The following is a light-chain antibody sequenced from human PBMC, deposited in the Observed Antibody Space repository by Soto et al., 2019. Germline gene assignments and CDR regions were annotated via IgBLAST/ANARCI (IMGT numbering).Light chain of an antibody. V-gene: IGKV3-20*01. CDR3: NHNSNCPQIT. J-gene: IGKJ5*01. CDR1: QSVSSRY. CDR2: CTS. Sequence: EIVLTQSPGTLSLSPGERATLSCRASQSVSSRYVGWYQQKPGQAPRLLIYCTSSRATAIQDRLSGSGSGTDFTLTISRLEPEDFAVYYFNHNSNCPQITLAQGTRLDIK.